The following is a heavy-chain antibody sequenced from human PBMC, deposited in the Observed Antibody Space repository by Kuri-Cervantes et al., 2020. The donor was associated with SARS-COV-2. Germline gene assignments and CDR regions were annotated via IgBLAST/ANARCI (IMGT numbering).Heavy chain of an antibody. CDR1: GGTFSSYA. CDR3: ARDLWSSYYGSGISGYYYGMDV. J-gene: IGHJ6*01. V-gene: IGHV1-69*13. D-gene: IGHD3-10*01. Sequence: SVKVPCKASGGTFSSYAISWVRQAPGQGLEWMGGIIPIFGTANYAQKFQGRVTITADESTSTAYMELSSLRSEDTAVYYCARDLWSSYYGSGISGYYYGMDVWGQGNTVNVSS. CDR2: IIPIFGTA.